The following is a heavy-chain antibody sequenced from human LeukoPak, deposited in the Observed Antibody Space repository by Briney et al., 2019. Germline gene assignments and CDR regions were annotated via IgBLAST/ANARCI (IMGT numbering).Heavy chain of an antibody. Sequence: SETLSLTCTVSGGSVSSGSYYWSWIRRPPGKGLDWVGYVYYSGSTSYNPPLKSRLTISLDTSRNQFSLKLTSVTAADTAVYYCARATPSRSGLNYWGQEPWSPSPQ. D-gene: IGHD6-19*01. CDR1: GGSVSSGSYY. CDR2: VYYSGST. V-gene: IGHV4-61*01. J-gene: IGHJ4*01. CDR3: ARATPSRSGLNY.